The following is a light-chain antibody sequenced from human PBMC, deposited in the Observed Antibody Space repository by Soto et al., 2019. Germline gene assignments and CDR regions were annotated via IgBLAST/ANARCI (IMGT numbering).Light chain of an antibody. J-gene: IGKJ1*01. CDR1: QSVSSN. Sequence: EIVMTQSRATLSVSPGERATLSCRASQSVSSNLAWYQQKPGQAPRLLIYGASTRATGIPARLSGSGSGTEFTLTISSLQSEDFAVYYCQQYNNWPRTFGQGTKV. CDR2: GAS. CDR3: QQYNNWPRT. V-gene: IGKV3-15*01.